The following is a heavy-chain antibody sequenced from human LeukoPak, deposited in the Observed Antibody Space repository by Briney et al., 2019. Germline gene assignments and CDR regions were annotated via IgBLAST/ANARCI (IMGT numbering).Heavy chain of an antibody. J-gene: IGHJ6*02. CDR2: TYYRSKWYN. D-gene: IGHD3-22*01. V-gene: IGHV6-1*01. CDR3: AIDRWPYYYYSSGYANYYYCGMDV. Sequence: SQTLSLTCAISGDSVSSNSAAWNWITQSPSRGLEWRGRTYYRSKWYNDYAVSVKSRITINPDTSKNQFSLQLNSVTPEDTAVYYCAIDRWPYYYYSSGYANYYYCGMDVWGQGTTVTVSS. CDR1: GDSVSSNSAA.